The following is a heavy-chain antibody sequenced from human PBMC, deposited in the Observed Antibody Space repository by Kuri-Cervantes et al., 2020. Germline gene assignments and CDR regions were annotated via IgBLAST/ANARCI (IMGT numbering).Heavy chain of an antibody. CDR2: ISGGGGGT. CDR3: ARDPSYYDSSGYFDY. Sequence: GESLKISCAASGFTFSSYAMSWVRQAPGKGLEWVSAISGGGGGTYYADSVKGRFAISRDNSKNTLYLQMNSLRAEDTAVYYCARDPSYYDSSGYFDYWGQGTLVTVSS. J-gene: IGHJ4*02. V-gene: IGHV3-23*01. D-gene: IGHD3-22*01. CDR1: GFTFSSYA.